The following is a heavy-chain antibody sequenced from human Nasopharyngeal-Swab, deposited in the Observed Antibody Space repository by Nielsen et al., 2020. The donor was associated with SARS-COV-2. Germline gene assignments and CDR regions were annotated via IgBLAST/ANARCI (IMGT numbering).Heavy chain of an antibody. V-gene: IGHV3-11*03. CDR1: GFTFSDYY. Sequence: GESLKISCAASGFTFSDYYMSWIRQAPGKGLEWVSYISSSSSYTNYADSVKGRFTISRDNAKNSLYLQMNSLRAEDTAVYYCAFSAYGGWFDPWGQGTLVTVSS. D-gene: IGHD4-23*01. CDR2: ISSSSSYT. CDR3: AFSAYGGWFDP. J-gene: IGHJ5*02.